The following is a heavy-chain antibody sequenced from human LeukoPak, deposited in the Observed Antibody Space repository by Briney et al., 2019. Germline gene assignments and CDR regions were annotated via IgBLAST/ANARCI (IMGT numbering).Heavy chain of an antibody. D-gene: IGHD3-10*01. CDR1: GFTVSSNY. CDR3: AREIRSPGGYFDY. J-gene: IGHJ4*02. Sequence: GGSLRLSCAASGFTVSSNYMSWVRQAPGKGLEWVSAIYSGGSTYYADSVKGRFTISRDNSKNTLYLQMNSLRAEDTAVYYCAREIRSPGGYFDYWGQGTLVTVSS. CDR2: IYSGGST. V-gene: IGHV3-53*01.